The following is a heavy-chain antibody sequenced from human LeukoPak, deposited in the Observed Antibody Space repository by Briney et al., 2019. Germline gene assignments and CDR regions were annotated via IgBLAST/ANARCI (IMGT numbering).Heavy chain of an antibody. Sequence: PSETLSLTCTVSGGSISSYYWSWIRQPPGKGLEWIGYIYYTGTTNYNPLFESRATISVDTSKNQSSLKLTSVTAADTAVYFCARGEDFERYYLAYWGQGTLVTVSS. D-gene: IGHD3-9*01. CDR2: IYYTGTT. J-gene: IGHJ4*02. CDR3: ARGEDFERYYLAY. V-gene: IGHV4-59*01. CDR1: GGSISSYY.